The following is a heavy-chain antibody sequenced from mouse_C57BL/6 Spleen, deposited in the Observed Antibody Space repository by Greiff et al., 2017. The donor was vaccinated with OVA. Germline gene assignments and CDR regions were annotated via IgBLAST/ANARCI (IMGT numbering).Heavy chain of an antibody. V-gene: IGHV1-18*01. J-gene: IGHJ2*01. CDR1: GYTFTDYN. CDR2: INPNNGGT. CDR3: ARYVYGYDYFDY. D-gene: IGHD2-2*01. Sequence: EVQLQQSGPELVKPGASVKIPCKASGYTFTDYNMDWVKQSHGKSLEWIGDINPNNGGTIYNQKFKGKATLTVDKSSSTAYMELRSLTSEDTAVYYCARYVYGYDYFDYWGQGTTLTVSS.